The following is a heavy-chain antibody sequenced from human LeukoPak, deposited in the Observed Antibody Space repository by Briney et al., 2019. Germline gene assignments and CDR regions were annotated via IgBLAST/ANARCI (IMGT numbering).Heavy chain of an antibody. CDR2: ISSRSGSSI. CDR1: GFTISDYW. CDR3: ARDPPPPYYDFWSGYYSGAFDI. J-gene: IGHJ3*02. V-gene: IGHV3-11*04. Sequence: GGSLRLPCAASGFTISDYWMSWIRQAPGKGLEWVSYISSRSGSSIYYADSVKGRFTTSRDNAKNSLYLQMNSLRAEDTAVYHCARDPPPPYYDFWSGYYSGAFDIWGQGTMVTVSS. D-gene: IGHD3-3*01.